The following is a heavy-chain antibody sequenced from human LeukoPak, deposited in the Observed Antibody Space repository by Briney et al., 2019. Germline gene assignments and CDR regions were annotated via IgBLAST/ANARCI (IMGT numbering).Heavy chain of an antibody. D-gene: IGHD6-6*01. CDR3: ARVYSSSGYNWFDP. J-gene: IGHJ5*02. CDR1: GGSFSDYF. V-gene: IGHV4-34*01. CDR2: INHSGST. Sequence: SETLSLTCAVYGGSFSDYFWSWIRQPPEKGLEWIGEINHSGSTNYNPSLKSRVTMSLDTSKDQFSLKLSSVTAADTAVYYCARVYSSSGYNWFDPWGQGALVTVSS.